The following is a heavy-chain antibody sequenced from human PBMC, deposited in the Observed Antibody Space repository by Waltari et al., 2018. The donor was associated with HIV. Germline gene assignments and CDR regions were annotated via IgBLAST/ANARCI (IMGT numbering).Heavy chain of an antibody. CDR3: ARDLLEWSRSGWFDP. CDR1: GYTFTGYY. CDR2: INPNSGGT. V-gene: IGHV1-2*02. Sequence: QVQLVQSGAEVKKPAASVKVSCKASGYTFTGYYMHWVRQAPGQGLEWMGWINPNSGGTNYAQKFQGRVTMTRDTSISTAYMELSRLRSDDTAVYYCARDLLEWSRSGWFDPWGQGTLVTVSS. J-gene: IGHJ5*02. D-gene: IGHD3-3*01.